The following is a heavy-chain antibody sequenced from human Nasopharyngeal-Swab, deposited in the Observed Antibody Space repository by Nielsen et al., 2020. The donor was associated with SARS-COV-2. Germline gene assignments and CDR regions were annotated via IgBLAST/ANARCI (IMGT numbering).Heavy chain of an antibody. V-gene: IGHV3-9*01. Sequence: SLKISCAASGFTFDDYAMHWVRQAPGKGLEWVSGISWNSGSIGYADSVKGRFTISRDSAKNSLYLQMNSLRAEDTALYYCAKQPAADYGMDVWGQGTTVTVSS. CDR3: AKQPAADYGMDV. D-gene: IGHD2-2*01. J-gene: IGHJ6*02. CDR2: ISWNSGSI. CDR1: GFTFDDYA.